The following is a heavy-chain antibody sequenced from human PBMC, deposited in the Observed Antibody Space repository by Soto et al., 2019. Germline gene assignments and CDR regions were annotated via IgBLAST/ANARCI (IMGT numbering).Heavy chain of an antibody. J-gene: IGHJ4*02. CDR2: FIPIFVSA. V-gene: IGHV1-69*01. Sequence: QVHLVQSGAEVKKAGSSVKVSCKASGGTVSSYAITWVRQAPGKGLEWMGVFIPIFVSAHYAQKFQGRVTITADESTSTAYMELSGLRSEDTAIYYCARDLSADSTGFRGYDLWGQGTRVTVSS. CDR3: ARDLSADSTGFRGYDL. D-gene: IGHD3-10*01. CDR1: GGTVSSYA.